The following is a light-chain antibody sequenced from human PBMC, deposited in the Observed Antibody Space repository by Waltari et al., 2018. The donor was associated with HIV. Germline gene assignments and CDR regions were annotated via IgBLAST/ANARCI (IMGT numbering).Light chain of an antibody. V-gene: IGKV3-20*01. CDR2: GAS. Sequence: EIVLTQSPGTLSLSPGERATLSCRASQSVSSSYLVWYQQKPGQAPRLLIYGASSRATGIPDRFSGSGSGTDFTLTISRLEPEDFAVHYCQQYGSSPWTFGQGTKVKIK. J-gene: IGKJ1*01. CDR1: QSVSSSY. CDR3: QQYGSSPWT.